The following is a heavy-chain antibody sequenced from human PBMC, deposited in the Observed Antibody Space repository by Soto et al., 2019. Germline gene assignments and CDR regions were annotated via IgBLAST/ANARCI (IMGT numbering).Heavy chain of an antibody. Sequence: KESGPTLVKPTETLTLTSTFSGFSLTTSGVGVGWIRQPPGKALEWLAVVYWDDDKRYSPSLRSRLTITKDASKNQVVLTMTNMDPVDTATYYCAHRQAGYNSGWNEGYFDYWGQGTLVAVSS. CDR1: GFSLTTSGVG. D-gene: IGHD6-19*01. V-gene: IGHV2-5*02. CDR3: AHRQAGYNSGWNEGYFDY. CDR2: VYWDDDK. J-gene: IGHJ4*02.